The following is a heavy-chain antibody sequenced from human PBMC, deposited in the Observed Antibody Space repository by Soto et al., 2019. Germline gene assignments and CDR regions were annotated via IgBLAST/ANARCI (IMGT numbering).Heavy chain of an antibody. J-gene: IGHJ5*02. CDR3: ARLGGRTEFSGPWYKFEP. CDR2: IFYNGKT. CDR1: GGSVFSSSSY. V-gene: IGHV4-39*01. D-gene: IGHD1-1*01. Sequence: QLQLQESGPGLVRPSETLSLTCTVTGGSVFSSSSYWAWIRQSPGKGLEWIGQIFYNGKTYYSPSLGSRVTRAVSSSNNIFSLSLRSVTAADTDLYYCARLGGRTEFSGPWYKFEPWGRGLLVTVSS.